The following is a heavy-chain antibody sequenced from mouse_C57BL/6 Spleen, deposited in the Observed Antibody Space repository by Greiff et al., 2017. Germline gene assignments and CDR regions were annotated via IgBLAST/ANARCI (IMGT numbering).Heavy chain of an antibody. Sequence: QVQLKESGAELARPGASVKMSCKASGYTFTSYTMHWVKQRPGQGLEWIGYINPSSGYTKYNQKFKDKATLTADKSSSTAYMQLRSLTSEDSAVYYCAREELDYWGQGTTLTVSS. V-gene: IGHV1-4*01. CDR1: GYTFTSYT. J-gene: IGHJ2*01. CDR2: INPSSGYT. CDR3: AREELDY.